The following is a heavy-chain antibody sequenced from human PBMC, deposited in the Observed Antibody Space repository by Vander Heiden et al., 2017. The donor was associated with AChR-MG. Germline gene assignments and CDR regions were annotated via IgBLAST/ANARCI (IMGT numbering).Heavy chain of an antibody. CDR3: AKGRFLEWLSANNWFDP. V-gene: IGHV3-23*01. Sequence: EVQLLESGGGLVQPGGSLRLSCAASGFPFSSYAMGWVRQAPGKGLEWVSAISGSGGSTYYADSVKGRFTISRDNSKNTLYLQMNSLRAEDTAVYYCAKGRFLEWLSANNWFDPWGQGTLVTVSS. D-gene: IGHD3-3*01. CDR2: ISGSGGST. J-gene: IGHJ5*02. CDR1: GFPFSSYA.